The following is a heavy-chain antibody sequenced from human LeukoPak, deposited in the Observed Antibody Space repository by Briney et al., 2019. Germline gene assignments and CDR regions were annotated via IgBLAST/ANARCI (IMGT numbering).Heavy chain of an antibody. V-gene: IGHV4-59*01. D-gene: IGHD3-10*01. CDR1: GGSISGYY. J-gene: IGHJ4*02. Sequence: SETLSLTCTVSGGSISGYYWSWFRQPPGKGLKWIGYIYYDGSTNYNPSLKSRVTISVDTSKNQSSLKLNSVTAADTAVYYCARGGDWGYRNTWFGFDYWGQGTLVTVSS. CDR3: ARGGDWGYRNTWFGFDY. CDR2: IYYDGST.